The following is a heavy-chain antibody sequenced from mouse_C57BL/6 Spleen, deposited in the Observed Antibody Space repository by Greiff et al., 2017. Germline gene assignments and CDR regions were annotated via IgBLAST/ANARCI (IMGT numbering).Heavy chain of an antibody. CDR1: GYTFTNYW. CDR3: ARSGDYSRYFDV. CDR2: IYPGGGYT. Sequence: QVQLQQSGAELVRPGTSVKMSCKASGYTFTNYWIGWAKQRPGHGLEWIGDIYPGGGYTYYNEKFKGKATLTADKSSSTAYMQFRSLTSEDSAIYYCARSGDYSRYFDVWGTGTTVTVSS. D-gene: IGHD1-1*01. V-gene: IGHV1-63*01. J-gene: IGHJ1*03.